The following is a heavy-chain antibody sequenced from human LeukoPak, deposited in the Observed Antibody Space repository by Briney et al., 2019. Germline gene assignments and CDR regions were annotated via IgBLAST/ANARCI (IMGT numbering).Heavy chain of an antibody. CDR2: IRFDGSSK. Sequence: GGSLRLSCAASGLRFSNYGMHWVRKAPGKGLEWVAFIRFDGSSKYFADSVKGRFIISRDNFQNTLILQMNNLKVEDTAVYYCAKVRVDTAMVDAFDIWGQGTRVVVSS. CDR1: GLRFSNYG. D-gene: IGHD5-18*01. CDR3: AKVRVDTAMVDAFDI. J-gene: IGHJ3*02. V-gene: IGHV3-30*02.